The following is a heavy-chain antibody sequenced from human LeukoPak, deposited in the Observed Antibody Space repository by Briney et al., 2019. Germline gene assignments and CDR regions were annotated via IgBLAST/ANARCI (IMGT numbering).Heavy chain of an antibody. Sequence: PGGSLRLSCAASGFTFSSYAMSWVRQAPGKGLEWVSAISGSGGSTYYADSVKDRFTISRDNSKNTLYLQMNSLRAEDTAVYYCAKGRAARPGANDYWGQGTLVTVSS. J-gene: IGHJ4*02. CDR2: ISGSGGST. CDR1: GFTFSSYA. CDR3: AKGRAARPGANDY. V-gene: IGHV3-23*01. D-gene: IGHD6-6*01.